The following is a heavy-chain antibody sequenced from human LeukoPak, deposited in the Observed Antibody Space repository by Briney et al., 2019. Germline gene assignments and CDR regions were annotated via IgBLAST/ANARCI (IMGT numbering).Heavy chain of an antibody. CDR1: GGSLSSTSYY. Sequence: SETLSLTRTISGGSLSSTSYYWGWIRQPPGKGLEWIGGISYSGTAYYTPSLRSRVTISVDTSKNQFSLKLSSVTAADTAVYYCARPEEGRSSGYYRFDYWGQGTLVTVSS. V-gene: IGHV4-39*01. CDR3: ARPEEGRSSGYYRFDY. CDR2: ISYSGTA. J-gene: IGHJ4*02. D-gene: IGHD3-22*01.